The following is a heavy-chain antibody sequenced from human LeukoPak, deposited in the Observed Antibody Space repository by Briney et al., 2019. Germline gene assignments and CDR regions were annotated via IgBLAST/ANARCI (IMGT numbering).Heavy chain of an antibody. CDR3: ARRQGCSSTSCPPDS. CDR1: GYSFTTYW. Sequence: GESLKISCRGSGYSFTTYWIGWVRQMPGKGLEWMGIIYPGDSDTRYSPSFQGEVTMSADKSINTAYLQWSSLKASDTAMYYCARRQGCSSTSCPPDSWGQGSLVTVSS. J-gene: IGHJ4*02. CDR2: IYPGDSDT. D-gene: IGHD2-2*01. V-gene: IGHV5-51*01.